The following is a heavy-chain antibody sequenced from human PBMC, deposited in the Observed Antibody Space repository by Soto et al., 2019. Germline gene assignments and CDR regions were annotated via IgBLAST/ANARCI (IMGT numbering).Heavy chain of an antibody. V-gene: IGHV4-34*01. J-gene: IGHJ4*02. Sequence: SETLSLTCSIYSGSFSGYYWSWIRQPPGKGLEWIGEISQSGNTNYSPSLKSRVSISIDTSKKQFSLNLAPVSAADTAVYYCARAPKVSGSSQTRPDFWGQGTLVTVSS. D-gene: IGHD6-6*01. CDR1: SGSFSGYY. CDR3: ARAPKVSGSSQTRPDF. CDR2: ISQSGNT.